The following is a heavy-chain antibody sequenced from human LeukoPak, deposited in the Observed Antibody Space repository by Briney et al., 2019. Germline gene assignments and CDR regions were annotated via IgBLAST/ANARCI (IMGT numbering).Heavy chain of an antibody. D-gene: IGHD3-10*01. CDR1: GGSFSGYY. Sequence: SETLSLTCAVYGGSFSGYYWSWIRQPPGKGLEWIGEINHSGSTNYNPSLKSRVTISVDTSKNQFSLKLSSVTAADTAVYYCARRRGYGSGSYYRGWLDYWGQGTLVTVSS. V-gene: IGHV4-34*01. J-gene: IGHJ4*02. CDR3: ARRRGYGSGSYYRGWLDY. CDR2: INHSGST.